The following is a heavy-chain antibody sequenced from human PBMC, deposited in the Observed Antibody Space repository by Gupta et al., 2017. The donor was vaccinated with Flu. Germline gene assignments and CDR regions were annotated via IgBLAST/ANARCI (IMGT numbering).Heavy chain of an antibody. CDR2: INWRGDTI. J-gene: IGHJ4*02. Sequence: EVQLEESGGGLVQPGGSLRLSCVASGFTFRNQDMNWVRQTSGRGLEWVSSINWRGDTIDYADSVKGRFTISKDNFKNILYLEMNSLRVEDTAVYYCAKDHVGLWDFDLWGQGTQVTVSS. CDR1: GFTFRNQD. D-gene: IGHD3-16*01. V-gene: IGHV3-23*04. CDR3: AKDHVGLWDFDL.